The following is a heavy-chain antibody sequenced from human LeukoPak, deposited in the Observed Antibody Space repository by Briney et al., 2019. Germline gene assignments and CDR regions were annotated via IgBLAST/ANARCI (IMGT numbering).Heavy chain of an antibody. V-gene: IGHV3-23*01. J-gene: IGHJ4*02. CDR1: GFTFSSYA. Sequence: PGRSLPLSCAASGFTFSSYAMSWVRQAPGKGLEWVSAISGSGGSTYYADSVKGRFTISRDDSKNTLYLQMNSLRAEDTAVYYCAHISSSWPDYWGQGTPVTVSS. D-gene: IGHD6-13*01. CDR2: ISGSGGST. CDR3: AHISSSWPDY.